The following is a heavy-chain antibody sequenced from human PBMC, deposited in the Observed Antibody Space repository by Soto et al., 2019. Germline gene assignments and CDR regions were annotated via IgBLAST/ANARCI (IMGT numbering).Heavy chain of an antibody. J-gene: IGHJ4*02. D-gene: IGHD2-15*01. CDR1: GYTFTTYY. Sequence: ASVKVSCKASGYTFTTYYIHWVRQAPGQGLEWMGIINPSGGSTSYAQKFQGRVTMTRYTSTSTVYMELSSLRSEDTAVYYCARVYCSGGSCYGIDYWGQGTLVTVSS. CDR2: INPSGGST. CDR3: ARVYCSGGSCYGIDY. V-gene: IGHV1-46*01.